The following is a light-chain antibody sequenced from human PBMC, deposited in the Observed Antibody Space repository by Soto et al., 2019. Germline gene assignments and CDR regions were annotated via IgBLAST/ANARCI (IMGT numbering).Light chain of an antibody. V-gene: IGKV1-5*01. J-gene: IGKJ1*01. CDR1: RSIGTW. Sequence: DIHMTQSPSTLSASVGYRFTITCRASRSIGTWLDWYQQRPGKAPKLLVYGVSSLETGVPSRFRGSGSGTEFALTISSLQPDDFETYYCQYYNTFSGTFGQGTKVDIK. CDR3: QYYNTFSGT. CDR2: GVS.